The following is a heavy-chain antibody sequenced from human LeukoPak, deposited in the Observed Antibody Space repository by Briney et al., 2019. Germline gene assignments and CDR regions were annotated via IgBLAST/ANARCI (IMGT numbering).Heavy chain of an antibody. J-gene: IGHJ5*02. CDR2: INPNSGGT. D-gene: IGHD3-10*01. CDR1: GYTFTSYG. CDR3: ARPPMVRGVSWFDP. Sequence: ASVKVSCKASGYTFTSYGISWVRQAPGQGLEWMGWINPNSGGTNYAQKFQGRVTMTRDTSISTAYMELSRLRSDDTAVYYCARPPMVRGVSWFDPWGQGTLVTVSS. V-gene: IGHV1-2*02.